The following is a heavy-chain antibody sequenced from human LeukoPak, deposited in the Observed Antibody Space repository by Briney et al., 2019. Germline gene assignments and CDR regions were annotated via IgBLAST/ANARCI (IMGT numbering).Heavy chain of an antibody. CDR2: ISSSSGTI. Sequence: PGGSLRLSCAASGFIFSSYSLNWVRQAPGKGLEWVSYISSSSGTIYCADSVKGRFTISRDNAKNTLYLQMNSLRAEDTAVYYCATSYGAYSDYWGQGTLVTVSS. CDR3: ATSYGAYSDY. J-gene: IGHJ4*02. D-gene: IGHD4/OR15-4a*01. CDR1: GFIFSSYS. V-gene: IGHV3-48*01.